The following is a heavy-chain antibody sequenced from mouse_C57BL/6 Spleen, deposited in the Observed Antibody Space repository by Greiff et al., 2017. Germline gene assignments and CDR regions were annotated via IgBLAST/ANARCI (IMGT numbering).Heavy chain of an antibody. CDR1: GFTFTDYY. J-gene: IGHJ1*03. CDR2: VYPYNGGT. D-gene: IGHD1-1*01. V-gene: IGHV1-36*01. CDR3: ASPLGSSYGYFDV. Sequence: DVKLQESGPVLVKPGPSVKISCKASGFTFTDYYMHWVKQSHGKSLEWIGLVYPYNGGTSYNQKFKGKATLTVDTSSSTAYMELNSLTSEDSAVYYCASPLGSSYGYFDVWGTGTTVTVSS.